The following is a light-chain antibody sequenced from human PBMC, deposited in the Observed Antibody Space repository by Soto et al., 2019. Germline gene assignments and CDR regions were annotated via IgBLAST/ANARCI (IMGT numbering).Light chain of an antibody. J-gene: IGKJ1*01. Sequence: IVMTQSPATMSVSPGERATLSCRAGQTIYSNVAWYQQRPGQAPRLLIYRASTRATGVPARFIGSGSGTEFTLTISGMKSEDFALDYCQHYQNLWTFGQGTKVDIK. CDR2: RAS. CDR1: QTIYSN. V-gene: IGKV3-15*01. CDR3: QHYQNLWT.